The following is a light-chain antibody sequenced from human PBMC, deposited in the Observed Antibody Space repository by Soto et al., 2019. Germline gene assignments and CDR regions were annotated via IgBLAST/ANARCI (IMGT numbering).Light chain of an antibody. CDR3: QQSNSSLLT. CDR1: QGISKY. V-gene: IGKV1-39*01. CDR2: AAS. Sequence: DTQMTQSPSSLAASVGDRASITCRASQGISKYLNWYQQKPGKAHKLLIYAASSLQSGVPSRFSGSGYGTDFTLTISSLQPEDSATYFCQQSNSSLLTFGGGTTVEIK. J-gene: IGKJ4*01.